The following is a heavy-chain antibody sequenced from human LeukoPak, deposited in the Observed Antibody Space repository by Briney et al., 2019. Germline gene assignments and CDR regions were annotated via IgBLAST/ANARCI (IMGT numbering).Heavy chain of an antibody. D-gene: IGHD2-2*01. CDR3: ARAELLRYCSSISCEMGGRFDY. Sequence: PGGSLRLSCAASGFSFSSHGMSWVRQAPGMGLEWVAVISYDGSNKHYADSVKGRFTISRDNSKNTLYLQMNSLRPEDTAVYYCARAELLRYCSSISCEMGGRFDYWGQGTLVTVSS. CDR1: GFSFSSHG. J-gene: IGHJ4*02. V-gene: IGHV3-30*03. CDR2: ISYDGSNK.